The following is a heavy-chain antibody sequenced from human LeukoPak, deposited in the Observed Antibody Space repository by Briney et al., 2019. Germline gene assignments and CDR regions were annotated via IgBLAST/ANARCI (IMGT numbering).Heavy chain of an antibody. Sequence: GGSLRLSCAASGFTFSSYGMHWVRQAPGKGLEWVANIKQDGSEKYYVDSVKGRFTISRDNAKNSLYLQMNSLRAEDTAVYYCAREVTWGQGTLVTVSS. V-gene: IGHV3-7*01. J-gene: IGHJ4*02. CDR3: AREVT. CDR1: GFTFSSYG. CDR2: IKQDGSEK. D-gene: IGHD5-18*01.